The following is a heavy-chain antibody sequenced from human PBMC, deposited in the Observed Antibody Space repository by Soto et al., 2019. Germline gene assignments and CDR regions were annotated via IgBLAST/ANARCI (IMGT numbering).Heavy chain of an antibody. D-gene: IGHD1-7*01. Sequence: EVQLLESGGGLVQPGGSLRLSCAASGFTFSSYGMTWVRQAPGKGLEWVSFSSATGAGTYYADSGKGRFTISRDNSKNTLYVQMPSLRADDTAVYYCAKDRRAGGNYGFYSDFWGQGALVIVSS. CDR2: SSATGAGT. CDR3: AKDRRAGGNYGFYSDF. CDR1: GFTFSSYG. J-gene: IGHJ4*02. V-gene: IGHV3-23*01.